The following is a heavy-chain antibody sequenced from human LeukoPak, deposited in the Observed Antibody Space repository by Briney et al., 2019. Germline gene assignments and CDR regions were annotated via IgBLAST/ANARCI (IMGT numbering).Heavy chain of an antibody. CDR2: INGDSSYI. V-gene: IGHV3-21*01. J-gene: IGHJ4*02. CDR1: RFTFSSYA. Sequence: PGGSLRLSCAASRFTFSSYAMSWVRQAPGKGLEWVSSINGDSSYIYYADSVKGRFTISRDNTRNSLSLQMNSLRAEDTAVYYCARLYCSGASCYGKHYFAFWGQGALVTVSS. D-gene: IGHD2-15*01. CDR3: ARLYCSGASCYGKHYFAF.